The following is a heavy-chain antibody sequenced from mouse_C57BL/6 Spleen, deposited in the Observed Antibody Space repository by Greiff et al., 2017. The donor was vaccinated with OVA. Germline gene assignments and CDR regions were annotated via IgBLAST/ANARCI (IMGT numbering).Heavy chain of an antibody. V-gene: IGHV1-69*01. Sequence: QVQLQQPGAELVMPGASVTLSCKASGYTFTSYWMHWVKQRPGQGLEWIGEIDPSASYTDYNQKFKGKSTLTVDKSSSPAYLQLSSLTSEDSAVYYCARGGSSYEYFDYWGQGTTLTVSS. J-gene: IGHJ2*01. D-gene: IGHD1-1*01. CDR3: ARGGSSYEYFDY. CDR2: IDPSASYT. CDR1: GYTFTSYW.